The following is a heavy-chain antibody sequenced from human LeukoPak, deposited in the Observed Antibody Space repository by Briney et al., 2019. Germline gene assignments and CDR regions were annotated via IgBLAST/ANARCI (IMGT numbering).Heavy chain of an antibody. CDR2: ISAYNGNT. CDR1: GYTFTSYY. Sequence: ASVKVSCKASGYTFTSYYMHWVRQAPGQGLEWMGWISAYNGNTNYAQKLQGRVTMTTDTSTSTAYMELRSLRSDDTAVYYCAYRPGSYYDILTGYPHGMDVWGQGTTVTVSS. D-gene: IGHD3-9*01. V-gene: IGHV1-18*04. CDR3: AYRPGSYYDILTGYPHGMDV. J-gene: IGHJ6*02.